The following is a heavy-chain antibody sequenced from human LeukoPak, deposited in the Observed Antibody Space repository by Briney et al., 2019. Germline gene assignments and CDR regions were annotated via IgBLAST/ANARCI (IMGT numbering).Heavy chain of an antibody. V-gene: IGHV4-39*07. Sequence: PSETLSLTCTVSGGSISSSSDYWGWIRQPPGKGLEWIGSIYYSGSTYYNPSLKSRVTISVDTSKNQFSLKLSSVTAADTAVYYCARDRDIVVVPAAKQIFFDPWGQGTLVTVSS. J-gene: IGHJ5*02. CDR2: IYYSGST. D-gene: IGHD2-2*01. CDR1: GGSISSSSDY. CDR3: ARDRDIVVVPAAKQIFFDP.